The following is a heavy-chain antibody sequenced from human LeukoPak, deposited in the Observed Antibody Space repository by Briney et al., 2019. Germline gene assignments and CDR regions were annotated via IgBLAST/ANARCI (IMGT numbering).Heavy chain of an antibody. Sequence: SDTLSLTCAVSGYSITSSSWWSWIRQPPGKGLEWIGYIYHSGTTYYNPSLQSRVTMSVDTSKNQFSLKLSSVTAVDTAVYYCARKENVYYYFDYWGQGTLVTVSS. J-gene: IGHJ4*02. V-gene: IGHV4-28*01. CDR3: ARKENVYYYFDY. D-gene: IGHD3-10*01. CDR2: IYHSGTT. CDR1: GYSITSSSW.